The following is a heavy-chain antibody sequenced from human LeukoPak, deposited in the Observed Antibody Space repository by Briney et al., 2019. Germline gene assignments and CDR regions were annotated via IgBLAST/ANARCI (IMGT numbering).Heavy chain of an antibody. V-gene: IGHV4-34*01. D-gene: IGHD2-8*02. CDR1: GGSFSGYY. Sequence: SETLSLTCAVYGGSFSGYYWSWIRQPPGKGLEWIGEINHSGSTNYNPSLKSRVTISVDTSKNQFSLKLSSVTAADTAVYYCARDRPPLTGFDPWGQGTLVTVSS. CDR2: INHSGST. J-gene: IGHJ5*02. CDR3: ARDRPPLTGFDP.